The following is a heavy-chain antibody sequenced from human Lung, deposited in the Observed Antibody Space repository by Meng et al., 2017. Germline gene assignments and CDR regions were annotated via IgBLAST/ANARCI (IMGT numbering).Heavy chain of an antibody. CDR2: TNYRSKWYN. D-gene: IGHD6-19*01. V-gene: IGHV6-1*01. CDR3: ARSQQWLDS. Sequence: QVHLQQSGPGMVRPSQTLSLACAISGDSVWRHSAAWNWIRQSPSRGLEWLGRTNYRSKWYNGYAVSVRSRITNIPDTSKNQFSLQLNSVTPEDTAVYYCARSQQWLDSWGQGTLVTVSS. J-gene: IGHJ4*02. CDR1: GDSVWRHSAA.